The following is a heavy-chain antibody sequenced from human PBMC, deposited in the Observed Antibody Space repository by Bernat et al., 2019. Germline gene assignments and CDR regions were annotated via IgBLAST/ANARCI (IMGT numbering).Heavy chain of an antibody. CDR2: IYPGVSDT. Sequence: EVQLVQSGAEVKKPGESLKISCKGSGYSFTSYWIAWVRQMPGKGLEWMGIIYPGVSDTKYSPPFQGQVTISADKSITTAYLQWSSLKASDTAMYYCARLSDYDTGGSDFDYWGQGTLVTVSS. CDR1: GYSFTSYW. J-gene: IGHJ4*02. CDR3: ARLSDYDTGGSDFDY. V-gene: IGHV5-51*01. D-gene: IGHD3-22*01.